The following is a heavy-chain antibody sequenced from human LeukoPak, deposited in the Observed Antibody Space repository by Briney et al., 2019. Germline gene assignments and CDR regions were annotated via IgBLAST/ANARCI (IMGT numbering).Heavy chain of an antibody. J-gene: IGHJ4*02. V-gene: IGHV3-73*01. Sequence: GGSLRLSCAASGFKFSGSSMHWVRQASGKGLEWVGRIRSKANSYATAYAASVKGRFTISRDDSDNTAYLQMNSLTTEDTAVYYCISLDYDVLTGSPQGWGQGTLVTVSS. D-gene: IGHD3-9*01. CDR3: ISLDYDVLTGSPQG. CDR2: IRSKANSYAT. CDR1: GFKFSGSS.